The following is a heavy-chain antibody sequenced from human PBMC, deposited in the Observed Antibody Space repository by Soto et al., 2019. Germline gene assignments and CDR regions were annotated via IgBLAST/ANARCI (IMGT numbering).Heavy chain of an antibody. D-gene: IGHD7-27*01. Sequence: GGSLRLSCAASGFTFSSYGMHWVRQAPGKGLEWVAVISYDGSNKYYADSVKGRFTISRDNSKNTLYLQMNSLRAEDTAVYYCAKDLLGPSRAYGMDVWGQGTTVTVSS. V-gene: IGHV3-30*18. CDR3: AKDLLGPSRAYGMDV. CDR2: ISYDGSNK. CDR1: GFTFSSYG. J-gene: IGHJ6*02.